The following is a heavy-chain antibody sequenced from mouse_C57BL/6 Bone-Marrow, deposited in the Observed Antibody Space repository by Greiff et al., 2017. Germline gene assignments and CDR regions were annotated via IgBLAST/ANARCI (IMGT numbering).Heavy chain of an antibody. CDR1: GYTFTSYG. CDR3: ARGDDGYFDV. CDR2: IYPRSGNT. V-gene: IGHV1-81*01. J-gene: IGHJ1*03. D-gene: IGHD2-3*01. Sequence: QVQLQQSGAELARPGASVKLSCKASGYTFTSYGISWVKQRTGQGLEWIGEIYPRSGNTYYNEKFKGKATLNADKSSSTAYMELRSLTSEDSAVYFCARGDDGYFDVWGTGTTVTVSS.